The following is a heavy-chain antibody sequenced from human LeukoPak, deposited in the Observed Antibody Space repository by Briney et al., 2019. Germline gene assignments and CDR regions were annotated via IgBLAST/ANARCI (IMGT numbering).Heavy chain of an antibody. CDR2: IYYSGST. CDR1: GGSISSSY. V-gene: IGHV4-59*12. CDR3: ARRHYGGISWFDP. Sequence: SETLSLTCTVSGGSISSSYWSWIRQPPGKGLEWIGYIYYSGSTNYNPSLKSRVTISVDTSKNQFSLKLSSVTAADTAVYYCARRHYGGISWFDPWGQGTLVTVSS. J-gene: IGHJ5*02. D-gene: IGHD4-23*01.